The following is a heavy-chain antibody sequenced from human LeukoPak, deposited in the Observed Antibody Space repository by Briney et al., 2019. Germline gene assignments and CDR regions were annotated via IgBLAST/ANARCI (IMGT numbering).Heavy chain of an antibody. Sequence: SETLSLTCTVSGDSISSSDYYWGWIRQPPGKGLEWIGSIHSSGNIYYNLSLKSRVTISLDTSNNQFSLRLFSVSAADTAVYYCARGRYNSKTDFDYWGQGTLVTVSS. V-gene: IGHV4-39*07. CDR3: ARGRYNSKTDFDY. CDR2: IHSSGNI. CDR1: GDSISSSDYY. J-gene: IGHJ4*02. D-gene: IGHD3-16*02.